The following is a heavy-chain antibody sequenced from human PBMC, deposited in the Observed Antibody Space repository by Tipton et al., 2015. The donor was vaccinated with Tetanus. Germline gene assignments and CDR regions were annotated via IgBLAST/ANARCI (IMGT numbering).Heavy chain of an antibody. D-gene: IGHD4-17*01. CDR2: VSSSGNS. CDR3: ARCNDYGSLTPIDL. Sequence: TLSLTCTVSGGSVSSYYWTWFRQPPGGRLEWIGFVSSSGNSNYSPSLTGRVSMSLDTSKQQFSLILTSATAADTAVYYCARCNDYGSLTPIDLWGPGTRVTVSS. CDR1: GGSVSSYY. V-gene: IGHV4-4*07. J-gene: IGHJ5*02.